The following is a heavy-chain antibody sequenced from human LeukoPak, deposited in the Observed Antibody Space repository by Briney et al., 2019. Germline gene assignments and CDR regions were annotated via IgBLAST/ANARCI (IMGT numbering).Heavy chain of an antibody. CDR2: IVVGSGNT. J-gene: IGHJ2*01. CDR3: AADRQADHYDSSGYLGDL. CDR1: GFTFTSSA. V-gene: IGHV1-58*02. D-gene: IGHD3-22*01. Sequence: SVKVSCKASGFTFTSSAMQWVRQARGQRLEWIGWIVVGSGNTNYAQKFQERVTITRDMSTSTACMELSSLRSEDTAVYYCAADRQADHYDSSGYLGDLWGRGTLVTVSS.